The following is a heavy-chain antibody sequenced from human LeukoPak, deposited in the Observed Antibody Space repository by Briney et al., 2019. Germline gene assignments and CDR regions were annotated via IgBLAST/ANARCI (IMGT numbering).Heavy chain of an antibody. CDR2: SYYSGST. CDR3: ARHVVGSGSYYSPAFFDY. D-gene: IGHD3-10*01. Sequence: SETLSLTCTVSGGTISSSSYYWGWIRQPPGKGLEWIGSSYYSGSTYYNPSLKSRVTISVDTSKNQFSLKLSSVTAADTAVYYCARHVVGSGSYYSPAFFDYWGQGTLVTVSS. CDR1: GGTISSSSYY. V-gene: IGHV4-39*01. J-gene: IGHJ4*02.